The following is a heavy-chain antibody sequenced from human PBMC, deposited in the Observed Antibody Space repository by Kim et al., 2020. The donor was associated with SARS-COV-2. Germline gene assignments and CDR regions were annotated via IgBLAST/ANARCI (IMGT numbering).Heavy chain of an antibody. Sequence: GGSLRLSCAASGFTFSSYAMHWVRQAPGKGLEWVAVIWYDGSNKYYADSVKGRFTISRDNSKNTLYLQMNSLRAEDTAVYYCAIDGQQLGTFDYWGQGTLVTVSS. D-gene: IGHD6-13*01. CDR2: IWYDGSNK. CDR1: GFTFSSYA. J-gene: IGHJ4*02. CDR3: AIDGQQLGTFDY. V-gene: IGHV3-33*01.